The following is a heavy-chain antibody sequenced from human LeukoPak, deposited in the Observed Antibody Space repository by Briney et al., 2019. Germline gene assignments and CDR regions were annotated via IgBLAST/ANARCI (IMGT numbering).Heavy chain of an antibody. J-gene: IGHJ4*02. D-gene: IGHD3-3*01. CDR3: ARVPRGAHYDFWSGFDY. Sequence: SETLSLTCTVSGGSISSGDYYWSWIRQPPGKGLEWIGYIYYSGSTYYNPSLKSRVTISVDTSKNQFSLKLSSVTAADTAVYYCARVPRGAHYDFWSGFDYWGQGTLVTVSS. CDR1: GGSISSGDYY. V-gene: IGHV4-30-4*08. CDR2: IYYSGST.